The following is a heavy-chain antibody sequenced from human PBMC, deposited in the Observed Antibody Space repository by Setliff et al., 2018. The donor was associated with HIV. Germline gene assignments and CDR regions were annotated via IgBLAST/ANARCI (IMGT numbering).Heavy chain of an antibody. CDR1: GFTFSSYS. V-gene: IGHV3-21*01. Sequence: GGSLRLSCAASGFTFSSYSMNWVRQATGKGLEWVSSISSSSSYIYYADSGKGRFTISRDNAKNSLYLQMNSLRAEDTAVYYCASLIAAAGTGSDWFDPWGQGTLVTVSS. D-gene: IGHD6-13*01. CDR2: ISSSSSYI. J-gene: IGHJ5*02. CDR3: ASLIAAAGTGSDWFDP.